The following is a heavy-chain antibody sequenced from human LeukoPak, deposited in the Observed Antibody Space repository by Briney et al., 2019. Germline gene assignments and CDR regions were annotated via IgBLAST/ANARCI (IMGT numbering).Heavy chain of an antibody. CDR3: AKAFYGEGDYYMDV. V-gene: IGHV3-30*02. J-gene: IGHJ6*03. CDR2: IRFDGRDE. CDR1: GFMFSSYG. Sequence: GGSLRLSCAASGFMFSSYGMHWVRQAPGKGLEWMTFIRFDGRDEYYADSVKGRFTISRDNSKNTLYLEMNSLRGEDTAVYYCAKAFYGEGDYYMDVWGKGTTVTVSS. D-gene: IGHD4-17*01.